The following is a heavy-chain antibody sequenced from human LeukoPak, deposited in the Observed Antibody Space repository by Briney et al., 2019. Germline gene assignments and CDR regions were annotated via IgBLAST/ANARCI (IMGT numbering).Heavy chain of an antibody. CDR2: IYYSGST. V-gene: IGHV4-59*01. J-gene: IGHJ5*02. Sequence: PSETLSLTCTVSGGSISSYYWSWIRQPPGKGLEWIGYIYYSGSTNYNPSLKSRVAISVDTSKNQFSLKLSSVTAADTAVYYCARGRGGRYWFDPWGQGTLVTVSS. CDR3: ARGRGGRYWFDP. D-gene: IGHD5-24*01. CDR1: GGSISSYY.